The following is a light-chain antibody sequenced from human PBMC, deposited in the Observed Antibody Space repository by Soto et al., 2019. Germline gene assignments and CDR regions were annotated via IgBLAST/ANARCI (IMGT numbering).Light chain of an antibody. CDR1: SSDVGGYNY. V-gene: IGLV2-14*01. CDR2: DVS. J-gene: IGLJ2*01. Sequence: QPASVSGSPGQSITISCTGTSSDVGGYNYVSWYQQHPGKAPKLMIYDVSNRPSGVSNRFSGSKSGNTASLTISGLQAEDEDDYYCSSSTSSSTRVFGGGTKLTVL. CDR3: SSSTSSSTRV.